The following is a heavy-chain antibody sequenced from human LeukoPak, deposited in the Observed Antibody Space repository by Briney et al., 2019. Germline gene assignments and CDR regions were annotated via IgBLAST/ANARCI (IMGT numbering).Heavy chain of an antibody. J-gene: IGHJ6*02. CDR1: GGSISSGGYS. D-gene: IGHD3-22*01. V-gene: IGHV4-30-2*01. CDR2: IYHSGST. CDR3: ARGGYYYDSSGSMDV. Sequence: SETLSLTCAVSGGSISSGGYSWSWIRQPPWKGLEWIGYIYHSGSTYYNPSLKSRVTISVDRSKNQFSLKLSSVTAADTAVYYCARGGYYYDSSGSMDVWGQGTTVTVSS.